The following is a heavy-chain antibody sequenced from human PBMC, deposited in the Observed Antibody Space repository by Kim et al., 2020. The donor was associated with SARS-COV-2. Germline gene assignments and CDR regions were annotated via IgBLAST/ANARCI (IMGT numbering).Heavy chain of an antibody. CDR2: ITNRGSPI. Sequence: GGSLRLSCAASGFTFGDYYMSWIRQAPGKGLEWVSYITNRGSPINYADSVTGRFTISRDNAKNLLYLQMYSLRAEDTAVYYSARDSEIAAAEYWGQGTLV. J-gene: IGHJ4*02. CDR3: ARDSEIAAAEY. CDR1: GFTFGDYY. V-gene: IGHV3-11*04. D-gene: IGHD6-13*01.